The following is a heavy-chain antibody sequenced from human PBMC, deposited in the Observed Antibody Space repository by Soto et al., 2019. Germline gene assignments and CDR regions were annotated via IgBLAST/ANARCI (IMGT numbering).Heavy chain of an antibody. V-gene: IGHV1-69*01. CDR3: ARDTHTVVEYNWFDP. D-gene: IGHD2-21*01. J-gene: IGHJ5*02. CDR2: IIPIFGTA. Sequence: SVKVSCKASGGPFISYAIIWVRQAPGQGLEWMGGIIPIFGTANYAQKFQGRVTITADESTSTAYMELSSLRSEDTAVYYCARDTHTVVEYNWFDPWGQRTLVTVSS. CDR1: GGPFISYA.